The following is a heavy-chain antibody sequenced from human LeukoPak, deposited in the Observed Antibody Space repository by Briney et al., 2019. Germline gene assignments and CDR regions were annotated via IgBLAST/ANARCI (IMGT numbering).Heavy chain of an antibody. D-gene: IGHD3-10*01. CDR1: GFTVSSNY. CDR2: IYSGGST. V-gene: IGHV3-53*01. CDR3: ARSPGDRTYFDY. J-gene: IGHJ4*02. Sequence: GGSLRLSCAASGFTVSSNYMSWVRQAPGKGLEWVSVIYSGGSTYYADSVKGRFTISRDNSKNTLYLQMNSLRAEDTAVYYCARSPGDRTYFDYWGLGTLVTVSS.